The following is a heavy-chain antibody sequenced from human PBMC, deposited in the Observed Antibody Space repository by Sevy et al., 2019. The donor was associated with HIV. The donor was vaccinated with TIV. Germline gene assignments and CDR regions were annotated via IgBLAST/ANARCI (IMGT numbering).Heavy chain of an antibody. Sequence: GGSLRLSCAASGFTVSSNYMSWVRQAPGKGLEWVSVIYSCGSTYYTDSVKGRFTISRDNSKNTLYLQMNSLRAEDTAVYYCSRRWIQLWLFDYWGQGTLVTVSS. J-gene: IGHJ4*02. CDR3: SRRWIQLWLFDY. V-gene: IGHV3-53*01. CDR2: IYSCGST. CDR1: GFTVSSNY. D-gene: IGHD5-18*01.